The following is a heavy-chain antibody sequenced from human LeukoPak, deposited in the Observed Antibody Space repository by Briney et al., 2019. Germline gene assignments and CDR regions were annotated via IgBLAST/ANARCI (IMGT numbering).Heavy chain of an antibody. V-gene: IGHV4-59*01. CDR1: GGPLTSYY. D-gene: IGHD2-2*02. J-gene: IGHJ3*01. CDR3: VADIVVVPAAITPV. CDR2: IYYHGST. Sequence: PSETLSLTCAVSGGPLTSYYWSWIRQPPGKGLEWIGFIYYHGSTNYNPSLESRVTISVDTSKNQFSLKLSSVTAADTAVYYCVADIVVVPAAITPVWGQGTMVTVSS.